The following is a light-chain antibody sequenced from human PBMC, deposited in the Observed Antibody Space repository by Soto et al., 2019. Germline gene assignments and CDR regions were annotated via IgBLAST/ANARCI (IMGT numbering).Light chain of an antibody. V-gene: IGKV3-15*01. CDR3: QHYNDWPFT. J-gene: IGKJ4*01. CDR1: QSVATN. Sequence: EIVLTQSPAILSVSPGERVTLSCGASQSVATNLAWYQQKPGQAPRLLIYGASSRASGIPARFSGSGSGAEFTLTISGMQSEAFVLYYCQHYNDWPFTFGGGTKVDI. CDR2: GAS.